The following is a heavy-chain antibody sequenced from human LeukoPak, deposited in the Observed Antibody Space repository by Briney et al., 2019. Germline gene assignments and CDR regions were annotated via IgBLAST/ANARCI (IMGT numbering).Heavy chain of an antibody. CDR2: INPSGGST. J-gene: IGHJ4*02. V-gene: IGHV1-46*01. D-gene: IGHD2-21*02. CDR1: GYTFTSYY. Sequence: GASVKVSCKASGYTFTSYYMHWVRQAPGQGLEWMGIINPSGGSTSYAQKFQGRVTKTRDMSTSTVYMELSSLRSEHAAVYYCARGGPLAYCGGDCYWRGLYFDYWGQGTLVTVSS. CDR3: ARGGPLAYCGGDCYWRGLYFDY.